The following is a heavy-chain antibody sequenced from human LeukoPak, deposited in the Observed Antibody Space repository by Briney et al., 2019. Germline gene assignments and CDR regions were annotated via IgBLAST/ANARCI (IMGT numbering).Heavy chain of an antibody. CDR1: GGSISSGDYY. V-gene: IGHV4-30-4*01. D-gene: IGHD6-19*01. CDR3: ARDRPSSGWPEPYNWFDP. Sequence: PSQTLSLTCTVSGGSISSGDYYWSWIRQPPGKGLEWIGEINHSGSTNYNPSLKSRVTISVDTSKNQFSLKLSSVTAADTAVYYCARDRPSSGWPEPYNWFDPWGQGTLVTVSS. CDR2: INHSGST. J-gene: IGHJ5*02.